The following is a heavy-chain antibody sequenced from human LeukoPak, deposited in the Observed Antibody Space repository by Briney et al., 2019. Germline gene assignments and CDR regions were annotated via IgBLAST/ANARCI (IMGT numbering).Heavy chain of an antibody. V-gene: IGHV4-4*09. CDR2: IYTSGGT. J-gene: IGHJ4*02. CDR1: GDPISSYY. Sequence: SETLSLTCTVSGDPISSYYWSWIRQPPGKGLEWIGYIYTSGGTNYIPSLKGRVTISIDTSKNQFSLKLSSVTAADSAVYYCARLSTSPDRYYLDYWGQGTLVTVSS. D-gene: IGHD6-6*01. CDR3: ARLSTSPDRYYLDY.